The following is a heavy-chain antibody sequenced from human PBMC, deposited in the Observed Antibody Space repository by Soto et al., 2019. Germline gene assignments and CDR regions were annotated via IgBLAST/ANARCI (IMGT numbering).Heavy chain of an antibody. CDR3: ARGTYSSSWYQPLLYDY. Sequence: PSETLSLTCAVYGGSFSGYYWSWIRQPPGKGLEWIGEINHSGSTNYNPSLKSRVTISVDTSKNQFSLKLSSVTAADTAVYYCARGTYSSSWYQPLLYDYWGQGTLVTVSS. J-gene: IGHJ4*02. D-gene: IGHD6-13*01. CDR1: GGSFSGYY. V-gene: IGHV4-34*01. CDR2: INHSGST.